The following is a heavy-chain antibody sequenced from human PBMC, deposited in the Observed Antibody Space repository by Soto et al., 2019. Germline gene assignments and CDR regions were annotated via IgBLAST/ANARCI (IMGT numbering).Heavy chain of an antibody. J-gene: IGHJ6*02. Sequence: PGESLKISCKGSGYIFSNYWIGWVRQMPGKGLEWMGIIYPGDSDTRYSPSFQGQVTISADESITTAYLQWSSLKASDTGMYYCVRQGVVEESGYYGMDVWGQGTTVTVSS. CDR2: IYPGDSDT. D-gene: IGHD3-3*01. CDR3: VRQGVVEESGYYGMDV. CDR1: GYIFSNYW. V-gene: IGHV5-51*01.